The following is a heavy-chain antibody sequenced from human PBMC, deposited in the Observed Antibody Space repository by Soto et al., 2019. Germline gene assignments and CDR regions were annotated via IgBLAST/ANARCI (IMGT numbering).Heavy chain of an antibody. CDR3: ARGRGDYDYYGMDV. Sequence: QVQLVESGGGVVQPGRSLRLSCAASGFTFSSYGMHWVRQAPGKGLEWVAVIWYDGSNKYYADSVKGRFTISRDNSKNTLYLQMNRLRAEDTAVYYCARGRGDYDYYGMDVWGQGTTVTVSS. CDR1: GFTFSSYG. V-gene: IGHV3-33*01. J-gene: IGHJ6*02. D-gene: IGHD4-17*01. CDR2: IWYDGSNK.